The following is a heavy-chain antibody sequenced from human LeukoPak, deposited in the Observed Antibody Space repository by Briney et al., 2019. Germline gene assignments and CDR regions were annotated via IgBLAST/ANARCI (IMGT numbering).Heavy chain of an antibody. J-gene: IGHJ4*02. V-gene: IGHV1-46*01. CDR2: ISPSGGST. CDR3: ARDFTGGDY. Sequence: ASVKVSCKASGYTFTSYYMHWVRQAPGQGLEWMGVISPSGGSTSYAQKFQGRVTMTRDTSTSTVYMELSSRRSEDTAVYYCARDFTGGDYWGQGTLVTVSS. CDR1: GYTFTSYY. D-gene: IGHD1-26*01.